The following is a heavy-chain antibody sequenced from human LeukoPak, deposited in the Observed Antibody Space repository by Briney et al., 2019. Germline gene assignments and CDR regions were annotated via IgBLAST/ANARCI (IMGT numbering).Heavy chain of an antibody. D-gene: IGHD3-22*01. CDR1: GFTFSSYG. Sequence: PGGSLRLSCAASGFTFSSYGMHWVRQAPGKGLEWVAVIWYDGSNKYYADSVKGRFTISRDNSKNTLYLQMNSLRAEDTAVYYCARDYYDSSGYYRSNFYFDYWGQGTLVTVSS. J-gene: IGHJ4*02. V-gene: IGHV3-33*01. CDR3: ARDYYDSSGYYRSNFYFDY. CDR2: IWYDGSNK.